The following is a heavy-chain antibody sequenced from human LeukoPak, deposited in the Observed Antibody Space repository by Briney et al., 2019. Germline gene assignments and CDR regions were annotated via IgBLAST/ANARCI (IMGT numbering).Heavy chain of an antibody. CDR2: INHSGST. CDR3: ARRWYYYDRSGYFDY. J-gene: IGHJ4*02. CDR1: GGSSSGYY. D-gene: IGHD3-22*01. Sequence: SETLSLTCAVYGGSSSGYYWSWIRQPPGKGLEWIGEINHSGSTNYNPSLKSRVTISVDTSKNQFSLKLSSVTAADTAVYYCARRWYYYDRSGYFDYWGQGTLVTVSS. V-gene: IGHV4-34*01.